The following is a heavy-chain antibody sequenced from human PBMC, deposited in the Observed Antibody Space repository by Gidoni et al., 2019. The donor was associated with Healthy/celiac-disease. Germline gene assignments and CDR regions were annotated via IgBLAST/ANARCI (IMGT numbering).Heavy chain of an antibody. D-gene: IGHD3-3*01. V-gene: IGHV3-66*02. CDR2: IYSGGST. J-gene: IGHJ4*02. CDR3: ARGDFWSGYPFDY. Sequence: EVQLVESGGGLVQPGGSLRLSCAASGFTVSNNYMSWVRQAPGKGLEWVSVIYSGGSTYYADSVKGRFTISRDNSKNTLYLQMNSLRLEDTAVYYCARGDFWSGYPFDYWGQGTLVTVSS. CDR1: GFTVSNNY.